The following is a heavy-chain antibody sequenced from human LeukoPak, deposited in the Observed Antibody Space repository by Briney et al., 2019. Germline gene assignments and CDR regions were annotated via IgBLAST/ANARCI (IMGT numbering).Heavy chain of an antibody. V-gene: IGHV3-30*18. CDR1: GFTFSSYG. CDR2: ISYDGSNK. CDR3: AKFSSGRTVDAFDI. D-gene: IGHD3-22*01. J-gene: IGHJ3*02. Sequence: GGSLRLSCAASGFTFSSYGMHWVRQAPGKGLEWVAVISYDGSNKYYADSVKGRFTISRDNSKNTLYLQMNSLRAEDTAVYYCAKFSSGRTVDAFDIWGQGTMVTVSS.